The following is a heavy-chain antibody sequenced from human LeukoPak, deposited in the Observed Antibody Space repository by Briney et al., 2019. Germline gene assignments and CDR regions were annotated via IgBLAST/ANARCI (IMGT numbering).Heavy chain of an antibody. CDR3: AKAPVTTCSGAYCYPFDY. J-gene: IGHJ4*02. CDR2: IGIGAGNT. D-gene: IGHD2-21*01. V-gene: IGHV3-23*01. Sequence: GGSLRLSCAASGFTFSSSAMSWVRQSPGKGLELVSNIGIGAGNTFYADSVKGRFTISRDSSKNTLYLQMNRLRAEDAAVYYCAKAPVTTCSGAYCYPFDYWGQGTLVTVSS. CDR1: GFTFSSSA.